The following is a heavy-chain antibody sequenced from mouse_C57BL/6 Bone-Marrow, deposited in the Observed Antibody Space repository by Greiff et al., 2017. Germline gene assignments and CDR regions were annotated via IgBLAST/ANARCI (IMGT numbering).Heavy chain of an antibody. CDR1: GFNIKDDY. J-gene: IGHJ3*01. Sequence: EVKLVESGAELVRPGASVKLSCTASGFNIKDDYMHWVKQRPEQGLEWIGWIEPENGDTEYASKFQGKDTITADTSSNKAYLQLSSLTSEDTAVYYCTRAYYSTWAYWGQGTLVTVSA. CDR2: IEPENGDT. CDR3: TRAYYSTWAY. V-gene: IGHV14-4*01. D-gene: IGHD2-5*01.